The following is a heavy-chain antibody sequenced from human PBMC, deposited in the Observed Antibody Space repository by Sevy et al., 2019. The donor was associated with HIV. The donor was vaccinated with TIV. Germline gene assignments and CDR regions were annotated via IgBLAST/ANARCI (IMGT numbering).Heavy chain of an antibody. CDR2: ISSSSSYI. Sequence: GGSLRLSCAASGFTFSSYSMNWVRQAPGKGVEWVSSISSSSSYIYYADSVKGRFTISRDNAKNSLYLQMNSLRAEDTAVYYCARDLTRWLLYREELDAFDIWGQGTMVTVSS. D-gene: IGHD3-3*01. CDR1: GFTFSSYS. V-gene: IGHV3-21*01. CDR3: ARDLTRWLLYREELDAFDI. J-gene: IGHJ3*02.